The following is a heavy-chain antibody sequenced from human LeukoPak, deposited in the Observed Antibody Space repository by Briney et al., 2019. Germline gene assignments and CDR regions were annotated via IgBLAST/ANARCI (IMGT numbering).Heavy chain of an antibody. CDR2: ISYSGSS. D-gene: IGHD1-26*01. V-gene: IGHV4-59*01. J-gene: IGHJ4*02. CDR1: GGSISSYD. Sequence: PSETLSLTCAVSGGSISSYDWSWIRQPPGKGLEWIGYISYSGSSNYNPSLKSRVTISVDTSKNQFSLKLSSVTAADTAVYYCARDGGRWEAPVDWGQGTLVTVSS. CDR3: ARDGGRWEAPVD.